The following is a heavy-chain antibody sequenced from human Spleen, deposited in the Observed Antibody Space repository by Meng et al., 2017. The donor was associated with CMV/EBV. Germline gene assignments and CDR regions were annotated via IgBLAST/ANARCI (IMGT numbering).Heavy chain of an antibody. CDR1: GGSISSSSYY. CDR3: ARGVPATAIYTFDI. Sequence: SETLSLTCTVSGGSISSSSYYWGWIRQPPGKGLEWIGSIYYSGSTYYNPSLKSRVTFSLDTSKTQFSLNLRSVTAADTAVYYCARGVPATAIYTFDIWGQGTMVTVSS. CDR2: IYYSGST. J-gene: IGHJ3*02. V-gene: IGHV4-39*01. D-gene: IGHD2-2*01.